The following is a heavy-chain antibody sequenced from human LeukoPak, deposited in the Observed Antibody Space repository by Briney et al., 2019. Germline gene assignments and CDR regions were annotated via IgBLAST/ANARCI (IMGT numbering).Heavy chain of an antibody. Sequence: PGGSLRLSCGASGFTFSRTWMHWVRQAPGKGLVCVSRINSDGTSTVYADSVKGRFTISRDNAKNTVYLQMSGLGAEDTAVYYCARDHPDYYDSSGYYSLDYWGQGTLVTVSS. V-gene: IGHV3-74*01. CDR1: GFTFSRTW. CDR3: ARDHPDYYDSSGYYSLDY. J-gene: IGHJ4*02. D-gene: IGHD3-22*01. CDR2: INSDGTST.